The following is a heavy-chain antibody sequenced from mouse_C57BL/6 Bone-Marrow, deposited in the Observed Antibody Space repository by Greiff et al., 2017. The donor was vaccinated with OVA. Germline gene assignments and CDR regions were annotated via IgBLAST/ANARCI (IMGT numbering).Heavy chain of an antibody. CDR2: INPNNGGT. J-gene: IGHJ2*01. CDR1: GYTFTDYY. CDR3: AAYYSNYGDY. D-gene: IGHD2-5*01. V-gene: IGHV1-26*01. Sequence: VQLQQSGPELVKPGASVKISCKASGYTFTDYYMNWVKQSHGKSLEWIGDINPNNGGTSYNQKFKGKATLTVAKSSSTAYMELRSLTSEDSAFYYCAAYYSNYGDYWGQGTTLTVSS.